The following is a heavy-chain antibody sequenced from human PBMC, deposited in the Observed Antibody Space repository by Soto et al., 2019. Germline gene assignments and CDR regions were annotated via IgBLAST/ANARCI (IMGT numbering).Heavy chain of an antibody. V-gene: IGHV3-23*01. J-gene: IGHJ4*02. CDR2: ISGSGGST. CDR1: GFTFSSYA. D-gene: IGHD6-19*01. CDR3: AKSNGYSSGSGYFDY. Sequence: SLRLSCAASGFTFSSYAMSWVRQAPGKGLEWVSAISGSGGSTYYADSVKGRFTISRDNSKNTLYLQMNSLRAEDTAVYYCAKSNGYSSGSGYFDYWGQGTLVTVSS.